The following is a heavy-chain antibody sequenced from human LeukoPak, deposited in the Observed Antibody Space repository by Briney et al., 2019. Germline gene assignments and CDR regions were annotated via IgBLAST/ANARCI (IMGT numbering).Heavy chain of an antibody. D-gene: IGHD2-15*01. J-gene: IGHJ4*02. Sequence: SDTLSLTCAVSGYSISSSNWWGWIRQPPGKGLEWIGYIYYSGSTNYNPSLKSRVTISVDTSKNEFPLKLSSVTAADTAVYYCARLGCSGGSCYDHYWGQGTLVTVSS. V-gene: IGHV4-28*01. CDR1: GYSISSSNW. CDR3: ARLGCSGGSCYDHY. CDR2: IYYSGST.